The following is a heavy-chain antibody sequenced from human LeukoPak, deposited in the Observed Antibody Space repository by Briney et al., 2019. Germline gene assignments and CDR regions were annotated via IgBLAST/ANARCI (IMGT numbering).Heavy chain of an antibody. D-gene: IGHD5-12*01. CDR3: ASYSGYDSEFGY. CDR2: IIPTFGTA. Sequence: ASVKVSCKASGGTFSSYAISWVRQAPGQGLEWMGGIIPTFGTANYAQKFQGRVTITADKSTSTAYMELSSLRSEDTAVYYCASYSGYDSEFGYWGQGTLVTVSS. V-gene: IGHV1-69*06. J-gene: IGHJ4*02. CDR1: GGTFSSYA.